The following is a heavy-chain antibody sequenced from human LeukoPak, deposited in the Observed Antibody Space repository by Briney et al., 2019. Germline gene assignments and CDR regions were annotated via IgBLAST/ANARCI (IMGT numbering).Heavy chain of an antibody. V-gene: IGHV3-7*01. D-gene: IGHD3-10*02. CDR1: GFTFSSYA. CDR2: IKKDGSEK. CDR3: AELGITMIGGV. J-gene: IGHJ6*04. Sequence: PGGSLRISCADSGFTFSSYAMSWVRQPPGKGLEWVANIKKDGSEKYNVDSVKGRFTISRDTAKNSLTLQMKRLKAEGTVVYYCAELGITMIGGVWCKLTTVTSPS.